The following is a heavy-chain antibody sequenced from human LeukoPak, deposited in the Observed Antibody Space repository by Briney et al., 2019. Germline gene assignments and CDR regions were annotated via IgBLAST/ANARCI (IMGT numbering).Heavy chain of an antibody. D-gene: IGHD2-15*01. CDR2: INWNGGTI. Sequence: GGSLRLSCAASGFTFEDFAMHWVRQAPGKGLEWVSLINWNGGTIAYADSVKGRFTISRDNARDSLYLQMNSLRPEDTALYYCAKDYCGGNSCFVDYWGQGTLVTVSS. J-gene: IGHJ4*02. CDR3: AKDYCGGNSCFVDY. CDR1: GFTFEDFA. V-gene: IGHV3-9*01.